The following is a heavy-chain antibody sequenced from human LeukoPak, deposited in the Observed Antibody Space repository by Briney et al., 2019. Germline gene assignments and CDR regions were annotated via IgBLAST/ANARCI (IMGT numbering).Heavy chain of an antibody. CDR2: IYYTGST. J-gene: IGHJ3*02. V-gene: IGHV4-59*01. D-gene: IGHD1-26*01. Sequence: SETLSLICTAPVGSIITYYWSCIRQPPGKGLEWMCHIYYTGSTNNNPSLISRLTMSVDTPNNLFSLNLTSAAAADTAVYYCARARMQREPRRAFDIWGQGTKVTVSS. CDR1: VGSIITYY. CDR3: ARARMQREPRRAFDI.